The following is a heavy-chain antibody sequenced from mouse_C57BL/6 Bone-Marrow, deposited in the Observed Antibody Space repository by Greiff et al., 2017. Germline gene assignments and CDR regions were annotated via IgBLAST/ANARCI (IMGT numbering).Heavy chain of an antibody. CDR3: ARRERKTFYYFDY. Sequence: VMLVESGAELARPGASVKMSCKASGYTFTSYTMHWVKQRPGQGLEWIGYINPSSGYTKYNQKFKDKATLTADKSSSTAYMQLSSLTSEDSAVYYCARRERKTFYYFDYWGQGTTLTVSA. J-gene: IGHJ2*01. CDR2: INPSSGYT. V-gene: IGHV1-4*01. CDR1: GYTFTSYT.